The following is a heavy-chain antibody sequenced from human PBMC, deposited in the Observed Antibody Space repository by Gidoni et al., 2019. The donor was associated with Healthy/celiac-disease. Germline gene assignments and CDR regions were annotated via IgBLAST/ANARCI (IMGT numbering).Heavy chain of an antibody. CDR1: GFTFRGPA. CDR2: IRSKANSYAT. J-gene: IGHJ5*02. V-gene: IGHV3-73*02. D-gene: IGHD3-22*01. CDR3: TSPASDYYDSSGYYT. Sequence: EVQLVESGGGLVQPGGSLKLSCAASGFTFRGPAMHCVRQASGKGLDWVGRIRSKANSYATAYAASVKGRFTISIDDSKNTAYLQMNSLKTEDTAVYYCTSPASDYYDSSGYYTWGQGTLVTVSS.